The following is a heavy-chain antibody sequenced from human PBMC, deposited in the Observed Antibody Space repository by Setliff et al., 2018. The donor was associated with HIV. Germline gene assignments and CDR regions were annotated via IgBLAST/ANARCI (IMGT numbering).Heavy chain of an antibody. D-gene: IGHD6-13*01. CDR1: GGSISNSDFY. Sequence: PSETLSLTCTVSGGSISNSDFYWGWIRQSPGKGLEWIGSIYYRGATYYNPTLQSRVTISVDTSKNQFSLKLSSVTAADTAVYYCARILVAAAGTGFDPWGQGILVTVSS. CDR3: ARILVAAAGTGFDP. J-gene: IGHJ5*02. CDR2: IYYRGAT. V-gene: IGHV4-39*07.